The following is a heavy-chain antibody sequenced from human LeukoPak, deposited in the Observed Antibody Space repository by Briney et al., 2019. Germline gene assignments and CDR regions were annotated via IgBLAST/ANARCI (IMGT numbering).Heavy chain of an antibody. CDR2: INPNSGGT. CDR1: GYTFTGYY. V-gene: IGHV1-2*02. CDR3: ASGSLSDY. J-gene: IGHJ4*02. D-gene: IGHD2-15*01. Sequence: SVKVSCKASGYTFTGYYMHWVRLAPGQGLEWMGWINPNSGGTNKVQKFQGRVTMTRDTSISTAYMELSRLRSDDTAVYYCASGSLSDYWGQGTLVTVSS.